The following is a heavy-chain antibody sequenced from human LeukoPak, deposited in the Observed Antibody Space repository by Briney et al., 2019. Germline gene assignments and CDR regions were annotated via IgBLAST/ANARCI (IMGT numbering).Heavy chain of an antibody. CDR3: AKQNDFWSGYLFDY. Sequence: GGSLRLSCAASGFTFSTYSMNWVRQAPGKGLEWVSGISGSGGSTYYADSVKGRFTISRDNSKNTLYLQMNSLRAEDTAVYYCAKQNDFWSGYLFDYWGQGTLVTVSS. CDR2: ISGSGGST. V-gene: IGHV3-23*01. CDR1: GFTFSTYS. J-gene: IGHJ4*02. D-gene: IGHD3-3*01.